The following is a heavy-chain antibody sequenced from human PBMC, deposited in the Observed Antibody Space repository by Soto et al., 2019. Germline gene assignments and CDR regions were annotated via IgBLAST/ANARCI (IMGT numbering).Heavy chain of an antibody. Sequence: GGSLRLSCAASGFTSTNAWINWVRQAPGKGLEWVGRIKSKTDGGTTDFAAAVKGRFAISRDDSNNMVYLQMNSLKTEDTGIYYCTTDSYSTMEIVRFDFWGHGTLVTVSS. CDR1: GFTSTNAW. J-gene: IGHJ4*01. D-gene: IGHD5-12*01. CDR2: IKSKTDGGTT. CDR3: TTDSYSTMEIVRFDF. V-gene: IGHV3-15*07.